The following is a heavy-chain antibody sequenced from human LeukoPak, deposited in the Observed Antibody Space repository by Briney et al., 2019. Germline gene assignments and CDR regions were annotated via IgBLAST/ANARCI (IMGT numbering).Heavy chain of an antibody. CDR2: IRYDGSNK. Sequence: GGSLRLSCAASGFTVSSNYMSWVRQAPGKGLEWVAFIRYDGSNKYYADSVKGRFTISRDNSKNTLYLQMNSLRAEDTAVYYCAKDWDYWGQGTLVTVSS. CDR3: AKDWDY. J-gene: IGHJ4*02. CDR1: GFTVSSNY. V-gene: IGHV3-30*02.